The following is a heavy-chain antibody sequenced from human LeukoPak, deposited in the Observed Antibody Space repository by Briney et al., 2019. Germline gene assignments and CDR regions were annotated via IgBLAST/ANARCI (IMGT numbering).Heavy chain of an antibody. CDR2: ISSSSSYI. V-gene: IGHV3-21*01. Sequence: GGSLRLSCAASGFTFSSYSMNWVRHAPGKGLEWVSSISSSSSYIYYADSVKGRFTISRDNAKNSLYLQMNSLRAEDTAVYYCARGPWGVVVVDYYYYYMDVWGKGTTVTVSS. J-gene: IGHJ6*03. CDR1: GFTFSSYS. CDR3: ARGPWGVVVVDYYYYYMDV. D-gene: IGHD2-15*01.